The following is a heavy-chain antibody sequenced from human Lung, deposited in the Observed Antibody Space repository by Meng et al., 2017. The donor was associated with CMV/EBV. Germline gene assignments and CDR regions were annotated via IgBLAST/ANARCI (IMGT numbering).Heavy chain of an antibody. J-gene: IGHJ6*02. CDR1: RFTFSSCT. Sequence: GGSLRLSCAASRFTFSSCTMNWVRQAPGEGLEWVSSISSSSGYIYYADSVKGRFSMARDNAKNSLYLQMNSLRAEDTAVYYCARYSAAAQVWSWPRATHHYGIDFWGQGTTVTGSS. D-gene: IGHD5-18*01. V-gene: IGHV3-21*06. CDR2: ISSSSGYI. CDR3: ARYSAAAQVWSWPRATHHYGIDF.